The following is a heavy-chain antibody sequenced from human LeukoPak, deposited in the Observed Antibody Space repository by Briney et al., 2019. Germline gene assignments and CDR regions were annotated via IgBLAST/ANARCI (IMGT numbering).Heavy chain of an antibody. D-gene: IGHD3-10*01. V-gene: IGHV1-3*04. CDR1: GYTFTSYA. CDR2: INTGNGIT. CDR3: ARELGGRITMVRAVTLAGY. J-gene: IGHJ4*02. Sequence: GASVKVSCKSSGYTFTSYAMHWGRDDPGERLVCMGWINTGNGITKYSQKLQGRVTITRDTSASTAYMELSSLRSEDTAVYYCARELGGRITMVRAVTLAGYWGQGTLVTVSS.